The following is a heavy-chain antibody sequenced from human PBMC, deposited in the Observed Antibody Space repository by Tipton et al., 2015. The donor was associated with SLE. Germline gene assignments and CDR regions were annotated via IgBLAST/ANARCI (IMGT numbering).Heavy chain of an antibody. V-gene: IGHV4-34*01. D-gene: IGHD2-8*01. CDR1: GGSFSGYY. Sequence: LRLSCAVYGGSFSGYYWSWIRQPPGKGLEWIGEINHSGSTNYNPSLKSRVTISVDTSKNQFSLQLSSVTAADTAVYYCARGPPYCTNGVCYPYFDYWGQGTLVTVSS. CDR3: ARGPPYCTNGVCYPYFDY. J-gene: IGHJ4*02. CDR2: INHSGST.